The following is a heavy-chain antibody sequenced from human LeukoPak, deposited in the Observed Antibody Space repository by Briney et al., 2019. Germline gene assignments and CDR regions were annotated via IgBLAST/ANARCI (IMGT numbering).Heavy chain of an antibody. CDR2: IYTSGST. CDR1: GGSISSGSYY. D-gene: IGHD2-2*01. V-gene: IGHV4-61*02. Sequence: SQTLSLTCTVSGGSISSGSYYWSWIRQPAGKGLEWIGRIYTSGSTNYNPSLKSRVTISVATSMDQFSLKLSSVTAADTAVYYCARFWADYQLVTHWGQGTLVTVSS. CDR3: ARFWADYQLVTH. J-gene: IGHJ4*02.